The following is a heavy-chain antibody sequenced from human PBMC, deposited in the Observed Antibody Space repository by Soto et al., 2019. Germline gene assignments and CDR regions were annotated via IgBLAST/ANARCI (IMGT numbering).Heavy chain of an antibody. CDR3: ASHEPYSGSYWDWFDP. V-gene: IGHV1-69*06. CDR1: GGTFSSYA. CDR2: IIPIFGTA. D-gene: IGHD1-26*01. J-gene: IGHJ5*02. Sequence: QVQLVQSGAEVKKPGSSVKVSCKASGGTFSSYAISWVRQAPGQGLEWMGGIIPIFGTANYAQKFQGRVTITADKSTSTAYMELSSLRSEDTAVYYCASHEPYSGSYWDWFDPWGQGALVTVSS.